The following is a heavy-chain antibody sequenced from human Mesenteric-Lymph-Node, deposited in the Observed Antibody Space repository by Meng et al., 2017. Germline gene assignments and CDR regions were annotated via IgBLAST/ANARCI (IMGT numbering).Heavy chain of an antibody. CDR1: GYSFTSYA. Sequence: ASAKVSCKASGYSFTSYAMHWVRQAPGQRLEWMGWINAANGKTSYSQKFQGRVTITRDTSASTAYMELSRLRSEDTAVYYCAKDLESFSGYTYGDYFDYWGQGTQVTVSS. D-gene: IGHD5-18*01. CDR2: INAANGKT. J-gene: IGHJ4*02. V-gene: IGHV1-3*01. CDR3: AKDLESFSGYTYGDYFDY.